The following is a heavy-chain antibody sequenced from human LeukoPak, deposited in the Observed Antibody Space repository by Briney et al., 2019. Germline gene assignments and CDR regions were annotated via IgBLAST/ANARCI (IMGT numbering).Heavy chain of an antibody. D-gene: IGHD6-13*01. CDR1: GFTFSSFA. V-gene: IGHV3-23*01. J-gene: IGHJ6*02. CDR2: ISGSGGST. CDR3: AKGSYSSSWSQDLYYYYGMDV. Sequence: GGSLRLSCAASGFTFSSFAMSWVRQAPGKGLEWVSTISGSGGSTYYADSVKGRFTISRDNSKNTLYLQMNSLRAEDTAVYYCAKGSYSSSWSQDLYYYYGMDVWGQGTTVTVSS.